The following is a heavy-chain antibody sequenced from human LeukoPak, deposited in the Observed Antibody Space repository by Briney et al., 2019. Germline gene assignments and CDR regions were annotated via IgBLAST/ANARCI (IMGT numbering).Heavy chain of an antibody. CDR2: IKSKTDGGTT. J-gene: IGHJ4*02. CDR3: TTVGRGYSYGSPIDY. Sequence: GGSLRLSCAASGFTFSNAWMSWVRQAPGKGLEWVGRIKSKTDGGTTDYAAPVKGRFTISRDDSKNTLYLQVNSLKTEDTAVYYCTTVGRGYSYGSPIDYWGQGTLVTVSS. V-gene: IGHV3-15*01. D-gene: IGHD5-18*01. CDR1: GFTFSNAW.